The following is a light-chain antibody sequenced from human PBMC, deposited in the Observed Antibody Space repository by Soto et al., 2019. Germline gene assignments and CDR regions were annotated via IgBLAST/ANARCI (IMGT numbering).Light chain of an antibody. CDR2: EVN. Sequence: QSALTQPASVSGSPGQSITISCTGTSSDVGGYIYVSWYQQHPGKAPKLVIFEVNNRPSGVSSRFSGSKSGNTAYLTISGVQAEDEADYYCSSYSSSNTLYVFGTGTQLTVL. J-gene: IGLJ7*01. V-gene: IGLV2-14*01. CDR1: SSDVGGYIY. CDR3: SSYSSSNTLYV.